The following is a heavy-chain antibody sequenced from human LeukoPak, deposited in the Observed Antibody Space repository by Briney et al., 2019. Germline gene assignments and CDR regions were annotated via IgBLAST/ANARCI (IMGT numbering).Heavy chain of an antibody. CDR1: GGTFSSYA. J-gene: IGHJ4*02. D-gene: IGHD2-15*01. Sequence: SVKVSCKASGGTFSSYAISWVRQAPGQGLEWMGRIIPILGIANYAQKFQGRVTITADKSTSTAYMELSSLRSEDTAVYYCARDEGCSGGSCYSFPDYWGQGTLVTVSS. CDR2: IIPILGIA. CDR3: ARDEGCSGGSCYSFPDY. V-gene: IGHV1-69*04.